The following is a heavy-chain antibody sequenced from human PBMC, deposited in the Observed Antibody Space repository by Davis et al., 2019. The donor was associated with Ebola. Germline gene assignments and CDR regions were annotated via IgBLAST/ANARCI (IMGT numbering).Heavy chain of an antibody. D-gene: IGHD4-17*01. V-gene: IGHV3-15*01. J-gene: IGHJ2*01. CDR2: IKSKTDGGTI. Sequence: GESLKISCAASGFTFSSYWMTWVRQAPGKGLEWVGRIKSKTDGGTIDYAAHVKGRFAMSRDDSKNTLYLQMNSLIIDDTAVYYCTTLSTVTTMYFDLWGRGTLVTVSS. CDR3: TTLSTVTTMYFDL. CDR1: GFTFSSYW.